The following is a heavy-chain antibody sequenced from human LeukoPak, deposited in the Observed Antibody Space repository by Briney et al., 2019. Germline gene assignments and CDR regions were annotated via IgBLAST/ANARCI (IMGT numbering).Heavy chain of an antibody. CDR1: GGSFSGYY. V-gene: IGHV4-34*01. Sequence: SETLSLTCGVDGGSFSGYYWNWIRQPPGKGLEWIGEINHSGSTSYNPSLKSRVTISVDTSKNQFSLKLSSVTAADTAVYYCARGAGGVPLDYWGRGTLVTVSS. J-gene: IGHJ4*02. CDR2: INHSGST. CDR3: ARGAGGVPLDY. D-gene: IGHD1-1*01.